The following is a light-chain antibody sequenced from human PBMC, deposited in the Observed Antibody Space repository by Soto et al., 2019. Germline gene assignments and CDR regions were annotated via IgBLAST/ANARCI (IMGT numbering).Light chain of an antibody. CDR3: QQYGTSPRT. Sequence: EIVLTQSPGTLSLSPGERATLSCRASQSVRSSYLAWYQQKLGQAPRLLIYGVSNRATGIPDRFSGSGSGXXXXXXIXXXESEDFAVYYCQQYGTSPRTFGQGTKVEIK. V-gene: IGKV3-20*01. CDR2: GVS. J-gene: IGKJ1*01. CDR1: QSVRSSY.